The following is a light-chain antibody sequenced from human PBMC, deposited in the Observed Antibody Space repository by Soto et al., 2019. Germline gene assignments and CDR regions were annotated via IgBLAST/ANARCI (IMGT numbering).Light chain of an antibody. J-gene: IGKJ1*01. V-gene: IGKV3-15*01. CDR1: QSVSSN. CDR2: GAS. Sequence: EIVMTPSPDTLAVSPGERATLSCRASQSVSSNLSWYHQKPFQAPMLLIYGASTRATGIPARFSGSGSGTEFTLTISSLQSEDFAVYYCQQYNNWGTFGQGTKVESK. CDR3: QQYNNWGT.